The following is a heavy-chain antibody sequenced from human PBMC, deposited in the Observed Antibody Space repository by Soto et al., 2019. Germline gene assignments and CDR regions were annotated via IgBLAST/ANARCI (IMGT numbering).Heavy chain of an antibody. CDR2: INSDGSST. Sequence: GGSLRLSCAASGFTFSSYWMHWVRQAPGKGLVWVSRINSDGSSTSYADSVKGRFTISRDNAKNTLYLQMNSLRAEDTAVHYCARGAENYYYYYGMDVWGQGTTVTVSS. V-gene: IGHV3-74*01. CDR1: GFTFSSYW. D-gene: IGHD6-25*01. CDR3: ARGAENYYYYYGMDV. J-gene: IGHJ6*02.